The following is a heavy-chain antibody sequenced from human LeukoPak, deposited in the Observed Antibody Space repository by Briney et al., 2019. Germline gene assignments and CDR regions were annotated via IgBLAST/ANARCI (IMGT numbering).Heavy chain of an antibody. V-gene: IGHV4-59*01. CDR2: IYYSGST. J-gene: IGHJ6*02. D-gene: IGHD4-4*01. CDR3: ARHSRVTSWVMDV. CDR1: GGSISSYY. Sequence: PSETLSLTCTVSGGSISSYYWSWIRQPPGMGLEWIGYIYYSGSTNYNPSLKSRVTISVDTSKKQLSLKLSSVTAADTAVYCCARHSRVTSWVMDVWGQGTTVTVSS.